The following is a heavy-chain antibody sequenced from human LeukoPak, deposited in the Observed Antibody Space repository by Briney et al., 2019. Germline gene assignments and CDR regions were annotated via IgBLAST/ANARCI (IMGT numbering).Heavy chain of an antibody. Sequence: GASVKVSCKASGGTFSSYAISWVRQAPGQGLEWMGRIIPILGIADYAQKFQGRVTITADKSTSTAYMELSSLRSDDTAVYYCARAVYSSSWTPAEYFQHWGQGTLVTVSS. V-gene: IGHV1-69*04. J-gene: IGHJ1*01. D-gene: IGHD6-13*01. CDR1: GGTFSSYA. CDR2: IIPILGIA. CDR3: ARAVYSSSWTPAEYFQH.